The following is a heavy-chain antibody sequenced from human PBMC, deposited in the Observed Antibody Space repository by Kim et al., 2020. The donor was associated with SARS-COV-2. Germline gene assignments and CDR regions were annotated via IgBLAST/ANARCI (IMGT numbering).Heavy chain of an antibody. CDR1: GFTFSSYA. CDR3: ARLPYRYQLLSWYFDY. Sequence: GGSLRLSCAASGFTFSSYAMSWVRQAPGKGLEWVSVIYSGGSSTYYADSVKGRFTISRDNSKNTLYLQMNSLRAEDTAVYYCARLPYRYQLLSWYFDYWGQGTLVTVSS. J-gene: IGHJ4*02. V-gene: IGHV3-23*03. CDR2: IYSGGSST. D-gene: IGHD2-2*01.